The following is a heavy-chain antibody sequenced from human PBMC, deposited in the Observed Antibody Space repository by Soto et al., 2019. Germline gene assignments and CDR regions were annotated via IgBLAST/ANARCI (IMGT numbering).Heavy chain of an antibody. Sequence: QLQLQESGPGLVKPSETLSLTCTVSGGSISSSSYYWGWIRQPPGKGLEWIGSIYYSGSTYYNPSLKSRVTISVDTSKNQFSLKLSSVTAADTAVYYCARHILSPYGSGSYFEWFDPWGQGTLVTVSS. J-gene: IGHJ5*02. V-gene: IGHV4-39*01. CDR2: IYYSGST. CDR1: GGSISSSSYY. D-gene: IGHD3-10*01. CDR3: ARHILSPYGSGSYFEWFDP.